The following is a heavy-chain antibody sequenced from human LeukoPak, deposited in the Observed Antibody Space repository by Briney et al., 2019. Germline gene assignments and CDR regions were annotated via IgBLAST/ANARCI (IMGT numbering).Heavy chain of an antibody. D-gene: IGHD3-22*01. V-gene: IGHV4-30-2*01. J-gene: IGHJ3*02. CDR3: ARAVTYYYDSSGYSSGAFDI. CDR1: GGSISSGGYS. CDR2: IYHSGST. Sequence: SETLSLTCAVSGGSISSGGYSWSWIRQPPRKGLEWIGYIYHSGSTYYNPSLKSRVTISVDRSKNQFSLKLSSVTAADTAVYYCARAVTYYYDSSGYSSGAFDIWGQGTMVTVSS.